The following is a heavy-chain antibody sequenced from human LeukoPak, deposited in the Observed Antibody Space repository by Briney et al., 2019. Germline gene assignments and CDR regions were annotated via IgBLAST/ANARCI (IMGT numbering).Heavy chain of an antibody. CDR1: GDSTTAYY. V-gene: IGHV4-59*12. D-gene: IGHD5-18*01. J-gene: IGHJ5*02. CDR3: ARGRGYSYAFDP. CDR2: VYKSGQI. Sequence: SATLSLTCSVSGDSTTAYYWSWIRQSPGKGLEWLAYVYKSGQIDYNSSLRSRLFVSVDRSKTQFSLRLRSVTAADTAVYYCARGRGYSYAFDPWGQGMLVTVSS.